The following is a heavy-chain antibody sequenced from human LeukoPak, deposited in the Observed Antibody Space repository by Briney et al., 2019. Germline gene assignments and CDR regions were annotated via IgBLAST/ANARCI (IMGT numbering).Heavy chain of an antibody. CDR3: ARDPPYYYDSSGFDL. CDR2: IYYSGST. J-gene: IGHJ2*01. CDR1: GASISSGDYY. V-gene: IGHV4-30-4*08. D-gene: IGHD3-22*01. Sequence: PSQTLSLTCTVSGASISSGDYYWSWIRQPPGKGLEWIGYIYYSGSTYYNPSLKSRVTISVDTSKNQFSLKLSSVTAADTAVYYCARDPPYYYDSSGFDLWGRGTLVTVSS.